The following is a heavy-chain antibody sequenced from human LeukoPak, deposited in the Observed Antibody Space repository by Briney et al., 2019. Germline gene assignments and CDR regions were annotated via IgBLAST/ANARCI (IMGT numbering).Heavy chain of an antibody. CDR1: GGSFSSNNYY. V-gene: IGHV4-39*07. CDR3: ARGYSSGWYWYFDL. CDR2: INYSGSN. D-gene: IGHD6-19*01. Sequence: SETLSLTCSVSGGSFSSNNYYWVWIRQPPGKGLEWIGTINYSGSNYYNPSLKSRVTMSVDTSKNQFSLKLSSVTAADTAVYYCARGYSSGWYWYFDLWGRGTLVTVSS. J-gene: IGHJ2*01.